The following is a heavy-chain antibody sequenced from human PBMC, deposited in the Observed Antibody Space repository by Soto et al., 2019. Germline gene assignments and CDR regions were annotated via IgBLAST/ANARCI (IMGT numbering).Heavy chain of an antibody. CDR1: GYSFTTYG. D-gene: IGHD3-22*01. CDR3: ARPYDSSQSPRFDY. Sequence: ASVKVSCKASGYSFTTYGIFWVRQAPGQGLEWMGWISPYNGKTNYAQNLQGRVSMTTDTSTTTAYMELRSLRSDDTAVYYCARPYDSSQSPRFDYWGQGTLVTVS. V-gene: IGHV1-18*01. CDR2: ISPYNGKT. J-gene: IGHJ4*02.